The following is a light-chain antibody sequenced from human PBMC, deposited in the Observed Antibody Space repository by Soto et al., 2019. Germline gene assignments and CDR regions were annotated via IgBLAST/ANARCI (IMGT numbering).Light chain of an antibody. Sequence: QSVLTQPASVSGSPGQSITISCTGTSSDIGSQNFVSWHQQRPGKAPKFIIYGVTNWPSGVSNRFSGSKSGNTASLTISGLQADDEADYYCSSYSTSYTWVFGGGTKLTVL. J-gene: IGLJ3*02. CDR3: SSYSTSYTWV. V-gene: IGLV2-14*01. CDR1: SSDIGSQNF. CDR2: GVT.